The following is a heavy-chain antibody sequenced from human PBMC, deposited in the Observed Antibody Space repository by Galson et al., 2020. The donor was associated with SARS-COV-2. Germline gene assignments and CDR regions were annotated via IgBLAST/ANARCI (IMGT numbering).Heavy chain of an antibody. CDR2: ITFSGSN. Sequence: SETLSLTCAVYGGSFSGYYWHSIRQPPGKGLEWIGEITFSGSNNYNPSLKSRVTISVDTSKNQFSLSLSSVVAADTAVFYCSRGQRGYYGSGSYYYVGNWGQGILVTGSS. CDR3: SRGQRGYYGSGSYYYVGN. V-gene: IGHV4-34*01. D-gene: IGHD3-10*01. CDR1: GGSFSGYY. J-gene: IGHJ4*02.